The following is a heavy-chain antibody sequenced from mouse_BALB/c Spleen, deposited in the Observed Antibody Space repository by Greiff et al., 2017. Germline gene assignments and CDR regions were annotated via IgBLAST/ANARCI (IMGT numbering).Heavy chain of an antibody. D-gene: IGHD1-1*01. Sequence: EVKLVESGGGLVQPGGSRKLSCAASGFTFSSFGMHWVRQAPEKGLEWVAYISSGSSTIYYADTVKGRFTISRDNPKNTLFLQMTSLRSEDTAMYYCARRGSSFAMDYWGQGTSVTVSS. CDR2: ISSGSSTI. CDR1: GFTFSSFG. V-gene: IGHV5-17*02. CDR3: ARRGSSFAMDY. J-gene: IGHJ4*01.